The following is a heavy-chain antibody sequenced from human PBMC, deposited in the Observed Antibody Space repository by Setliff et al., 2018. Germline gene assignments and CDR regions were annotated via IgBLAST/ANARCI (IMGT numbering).Heavy chain of an antibody. CDR2: IYYSGST. D-gene: IGHD2-2*01. V-gene: IGHV4-39*01. CDR3: ARLGGSSTSGGFYYFYYYMDV. Sequence: SETLSLTCTVSGGSISSSSYYWGWIRQPPGKGLEWIGSIYYSGSTYYNPPLKSRVTISVDTSKNQFSLNLSSVTAADTAVYYCARLGGSSTSGGFYYFYYYMDVWGKGTTVTVSS. J-gene: IGHJ6*03. CDR1: GGSISSSSYY.